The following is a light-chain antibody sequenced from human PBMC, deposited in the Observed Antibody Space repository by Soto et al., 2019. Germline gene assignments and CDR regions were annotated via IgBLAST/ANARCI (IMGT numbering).Light chain of an antibody. CDR2: GAS. CDR1: QTVSSS. V-gene: IGKV3-20*01. CDR3: QESGSSPPWT. J-gene: IGKJ1*01. Sequence: VLTQSPLTLSLSAWERATISCRASQTVSSSLAWYQQKTGQAPRLLISGASTRATGIPDRFSGSGSETDFTLTISRLEPEDFAVYYCQESGSSPPWTFGRGTKVDNK.